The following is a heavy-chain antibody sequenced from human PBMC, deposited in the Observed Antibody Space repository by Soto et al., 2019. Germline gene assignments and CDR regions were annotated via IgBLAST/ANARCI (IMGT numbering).Heavy chain of an antibody. CDR3: ARDRDSSGFLFDY. V-gene: IGHV4-30-4*01. D-gene: IGHD3-22*01. CDR2: IYYSGST. J-gene: IGHJ4*02. CDR1: GGSISSGDYY. Sequence: SETLSLTCTVSGGSISSGDYYWSWIRQPPGKGLEWIGYIYYSGSTYHNPSLKSRVTISVDTSKNQFSLKLSSVTAADTAVYYCARDRDSSGFLFDYWGQGTLVTVSS.